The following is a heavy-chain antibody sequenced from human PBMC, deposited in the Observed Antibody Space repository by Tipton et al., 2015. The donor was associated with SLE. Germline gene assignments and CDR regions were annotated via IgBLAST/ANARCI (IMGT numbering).Heavy chain of an antibody. J-gene: IGHJ4*02. CDR1: VGPLTSGRYY. Sequence: TLSLTCTVSVGPLTSGRYYWSWIRQPAGKGLEWIGHIYTTGSTNYSPSLKSRVTISFDTSETQFSLKLASVTIADTAVYYCARASSGTNYAIESWGQGTLVTVSS. V-gene: IGHV4-61*09. CDR2: IYTTGST. CDR3: ARASSGTNYAIES. D-gene: IGHD4/OR15-4a*01.